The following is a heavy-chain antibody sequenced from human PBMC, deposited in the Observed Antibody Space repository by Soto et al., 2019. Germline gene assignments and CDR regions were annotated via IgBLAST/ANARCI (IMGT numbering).Heavy chain of an antibody. CDR3: AGEEPKTPVTTPFGS. D-gene: IGHD4-17*01. CDR1: GYPFRTYD. CDR2: MNPNSGNT. V-gene: IGHV1-8*01. J-gene: IGHJ4*02. Sequence: QVQLVQSGAGVKKPGASVKLSCKASGYPFRTYDIHWVRQATGQGLEWMGWMNPNSGNTGYAPRFQGIVTMTSDTSSTTAFMELSSLTSEDRAVYYCAGEEPKTPVTTPFGSWGQGTLVTVSS.